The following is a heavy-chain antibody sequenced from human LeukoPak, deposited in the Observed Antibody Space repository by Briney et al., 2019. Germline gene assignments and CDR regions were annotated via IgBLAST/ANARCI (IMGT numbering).Heavy chain of an antibody. Sequence: GSLRLSCAASGFTFSSYDMHWVRQATGKGLEWVSAIGTAGDTYYPGSVKGRFTISRENAKNSLYHQMNSLRAGDTAVYYCARGGCGGDCPYYYYGMDVWGQGTTVTVSS. D-gene: IGHD2-21*02. CDR1: GFTFSSYD. CDR2: IGTAGDT. CDR3: ARGGCGGDCPYYYYGMDV. V-gene: IGHV3-13*01. J-gene: IGHJ6*02.